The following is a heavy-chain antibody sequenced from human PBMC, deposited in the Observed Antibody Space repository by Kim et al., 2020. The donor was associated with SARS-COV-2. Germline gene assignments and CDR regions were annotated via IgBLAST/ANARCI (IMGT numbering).Heavy chain of an antibody. CDR3: TRQNSNSWWDG. V-gene: IGHV3-74*01. J-gene: IGHJ6*04. D-gene: IGHD6-13*01. CDR1: GFSFSGYW. CDR2: IRSDGSMT. Sequence: GGSLRLSCAASGFSFSGYWMHWVRQAPGEGLVWVSRIRSDGSMTNYVDSVQGRFTISRDNAKNTLYLQMNSLRAEDTAVYYCTRQNSNSWWDGWGTGTTVTVSS.